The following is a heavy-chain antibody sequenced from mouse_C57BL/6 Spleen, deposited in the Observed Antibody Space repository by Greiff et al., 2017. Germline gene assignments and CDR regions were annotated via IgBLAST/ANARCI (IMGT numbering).Heavy chain of an antibody. Sequence: VKVVESGPGLVQPSQSLSITCTVSGFSLTSYGVHWVRQSPGKGLEWLGVIWSGGSTDYNAAFISRLSISKDNSKSQVFFKMNSLQADDTAIYYCARNLDDYDEGWYFDVWGTGTTVTVSS. V-gene: IGHV2-2*01. CDR2: IWSGGST. J-gene: IGHJ1*03. CDR3: ARNLDDYDEGWYFDV. CDR1: GFSLTSYG. D-gene: IGHD2-4*01.